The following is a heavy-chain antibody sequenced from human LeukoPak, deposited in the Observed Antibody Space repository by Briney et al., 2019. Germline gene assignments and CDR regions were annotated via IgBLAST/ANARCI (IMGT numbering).Heavy chain of an antibody. V-gene: IGHV3-23*01. D-gene: IGHD3-10*01. CDR1: GFTFSSYA. J-gene: IGHJ4*02. CDR3: AKDPSRITMVRGVIDY. Sequence: GGSLRLSCAASGFTFSSYAMSWVRQAPGKGLEWVSAISGSGGSTYYADSVKGRFTISRDNSKNTLYLQMNSLRAEDTAVYYCAKDPSRITMVRGVIDYWGQGTLVTVSS. CDR2: ISGSGGST.